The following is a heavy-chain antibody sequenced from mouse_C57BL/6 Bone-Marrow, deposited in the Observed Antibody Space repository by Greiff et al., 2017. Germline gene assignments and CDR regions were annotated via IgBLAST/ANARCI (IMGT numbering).Heavy chain of an antibody. CDR1: GFTFSSYT. Sequence: DVKLVESGGGLVKPGGSLKLSCAASGFTFSSYTMSWVRQTPEKRLEWVATISGGGGNTYYPDSVKGRFTISRDNAKNTLYLQMSSLRSEDTALYYCARHIYYGNYGAMDYWGQGTSVTVSS. V-gene: IGHV5-9*01. J-gene: IGHJ4*01. CDR2: ISGGGGNT. CDR3: ARHIYYGNYGAMDY. D-gene: IGHD2-1*01.